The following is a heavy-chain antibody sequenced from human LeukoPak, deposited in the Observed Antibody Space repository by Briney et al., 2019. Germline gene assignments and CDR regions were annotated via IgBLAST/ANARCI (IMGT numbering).Heavy chain of an antibody. J-gene: IGHJ4*02. CDR2: IGGRGGGT. D-gene: IGHD5-18*01. Sequence: GGSLRLSCAASGFTFSSYAMTWVRQAPGKGLEWVSAIGGRGGGTYYADSVKGRFTISRDNSKNTLYLQMNSLRAEDTAVYYCAKGYNYGSDFWGQGTLVAVSS. CDR1: GFTFSSYA. V-gene: IGHV3-23*01. CDR3: AKGYNYGSDF.